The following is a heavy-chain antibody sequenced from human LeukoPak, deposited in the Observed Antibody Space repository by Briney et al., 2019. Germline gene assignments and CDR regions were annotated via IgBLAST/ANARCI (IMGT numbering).Heavy chain of an antibody. CDR1: GFTFSSYS. J-gene: IGHJ4*02. CDR2: ISSSSYI. V-gene: IGHV3-21*01. CDR3: AREVYYYDSSGYGL. Sequence: GGSLRLSCAASGFTFSSYSMNWVRQAPGKGLEWVSSISSSSYIYYADSVKGRFTISRDNAKNSLYLQMNSLRAEDTAVYYCAREVYYYDSSGYGLWGQGTLVTLSS. D-gene: IGHD3-22*01.